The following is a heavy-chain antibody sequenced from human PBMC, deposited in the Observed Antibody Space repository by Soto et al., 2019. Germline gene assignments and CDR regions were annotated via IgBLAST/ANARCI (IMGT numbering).Heavy chain of an antibody. J-gene: IGHJ3*02. CDR3: ARDPGASRGVSGAFDI. D-gene: IGHD2-8*01. CDR2: IIPIFGTA. Sequence: SVKVSCKASGGTFSSYAISWVRQAPGQGLEWMGGIIPIFGTANYAQKFQGRVTITADESTSTAYMELSSLRSEDTAVYYCARDPGASRGVSGAFDIWGQGTMVTVSS. V-gene: IGHV1-69*13. CDR1: GGTFSSYA.